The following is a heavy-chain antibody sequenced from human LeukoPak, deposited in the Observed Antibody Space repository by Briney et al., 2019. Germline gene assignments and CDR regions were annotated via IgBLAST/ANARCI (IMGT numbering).Heavy chain of an antibody. CDR1: GFTFSSYG. CDR2: ISSSSSYI. Sequence: PGRSLRLSCAASGFTFSSYGMHWVRQAPGKGLEWVSSISSSSSYIYYADSVKGRFTISRDNAKNSLYLQMNSLRAEDTAVYYCARSSSSWSQNFDYWGQGAPVTVSS. V-gene: IGHV3-21*01. CDR3: ARSSSSWSQNFDY. J-gene: IGHJ4*02. D-gene: IGHD6-13*01.